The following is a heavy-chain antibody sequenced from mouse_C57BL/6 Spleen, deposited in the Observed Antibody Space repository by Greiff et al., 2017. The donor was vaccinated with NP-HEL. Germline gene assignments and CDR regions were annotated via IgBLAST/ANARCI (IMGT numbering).Heavy chain of an antibody. CDR3: AREDYSNRWFAY. CDR2: ISDGGSYT. V-gene: IGHV5-4*01. J-gene: IGHJ3*01. D-gene: IGHD2-5*01. CDR1: GFTFSSYA. Sequence: EVMLVESGGGLVKPGGSLKLSCAASGFTFSSYAMSWVRQTPEKRLEWVATISDGGSYTYYPDNVKGRFTISRDNAKNNLYLQMSHLKSEDTAMYYCAREDYSNRWFAYWGQGTLVTVSA.